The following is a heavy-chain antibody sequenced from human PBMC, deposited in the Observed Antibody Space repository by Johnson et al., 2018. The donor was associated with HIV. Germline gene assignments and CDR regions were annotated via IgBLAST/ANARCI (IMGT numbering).Heavy chain of an antibody. Sequence: QMLLVESGGGLVKPGGSLKLSCAVSGFTFSDHYMSWIRQTPGKGLQWVSYISGSGSIIYSADSVQGRFIISRDNVKNSLYLQMDSLRPEDTAVYYCARSRHGGIQPSDAFDVWGQGTMVTVSS. J-gene: IGHJ3*01. CDR3: ARSRHGGIQPSDAFDV. CDR2: ISGSGSII. V-gene: IGHV3-11*04. D-gene: IGHD3-16*01. CDR1: GFTFSDHY.